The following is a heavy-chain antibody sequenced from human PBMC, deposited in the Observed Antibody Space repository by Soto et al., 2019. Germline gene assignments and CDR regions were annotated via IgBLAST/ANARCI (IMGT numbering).Heavy chain of an antibody. CDR1: GYTFTSYG. V-gene: IGHV1-18*01. Sequence: ASVKVSCKASGYTFTSYGISWVRQAPGQGLEWMGWISAYNGNTNYAQKLKGRVTMTTDTSTSTVYMELSSLRSEDTAVYYCARGLSPGGGAFDYWGQGTLVTVSS. CDR3: ARGLSPGGGAFDY. J-gene: IGHJ4*02. CDR2: ISAYNGNT. D-gene: IGHD3-16*01.